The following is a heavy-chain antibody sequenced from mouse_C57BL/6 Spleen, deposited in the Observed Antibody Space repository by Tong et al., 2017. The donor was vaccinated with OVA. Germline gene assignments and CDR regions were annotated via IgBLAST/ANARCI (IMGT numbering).Heavy chain of an antibody. CDR3: ARDYSNYVGFAY. D-gene: IGHD2-5*01. Sequence: EVQLQESGPELVKPGASVKMSCKASGYTFTDYNMHWVKQSHGKSLEWIGYINPNNGGTSYNQKFKGKATLTADKSSSTAYMELRSLTSEDSAVYYCARDYSNYVGFAYWGQGTLVTVSA. J-gene: IGHJ3*01. V-gene: IGHV1-22*01. CDR2: INPNNGGT. CDR1: GYTFTDYN.